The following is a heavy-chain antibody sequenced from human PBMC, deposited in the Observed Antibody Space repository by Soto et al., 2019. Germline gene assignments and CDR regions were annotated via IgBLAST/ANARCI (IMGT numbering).Heavy chain of an antibody. Sequence: SVXVXXKASGGTFSSYAISWVRQAPGQGLEWMGGIIPIFGTANYAQKFQGRVTITADESTSTAYMELSSLRSEDTAVYYCARERRTVGSTSYNWYDPWG. D-gene: IGHD1-26*01. CDR2: IIPIFGTA. V-gene: IGHV1-69*13. CDR1: GGTFSSYA. J-gene: IGHJ5*02. CDR3: ARERRTVGSTSYNWYDP.